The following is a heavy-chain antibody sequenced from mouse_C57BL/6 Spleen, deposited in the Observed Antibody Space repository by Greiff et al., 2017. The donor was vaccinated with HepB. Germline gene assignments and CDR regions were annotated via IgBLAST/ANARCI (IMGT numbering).Heavy chain of an antibody. J-gene: IGHJ2*01. CDR3: ARGTETGY. CDR1: GYTFTSYW. CDR2: IDPSDSYT. V-gene: IGHV1-50*01. D-gene: IGHD4-1*01. Sequence: QVQLQQPGAELVKPGASVKLSCKASGYTFTSYWMQWVKQRPGQGLEWIGEIDPSDSYTNYNQKFKGKATLTVDTSSSTAYMQLSSLTSEDSAVYYCARGTETGYWGQGTTLTVSS.